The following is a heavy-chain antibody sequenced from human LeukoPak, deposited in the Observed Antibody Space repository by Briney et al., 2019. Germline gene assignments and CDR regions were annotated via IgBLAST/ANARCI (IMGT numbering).Heavy chain of an antibody. CDR1: GGSISSGGYY. CDR2: IYYSGST. D-gene: IGHD4-23*01. Sequence: PSETLSLTCTVSGGSISSGGYYWSWIRQHPGKGLEWIGYIYYSGSTYYNPSLKSRVTISVDTSKNQFSLKLSSVTAADTAVYYCARRSTETTVVTPHWYFDPWGRGTLVTVSS. V-gene: IGHV4-31*03. CDR3: ARRSTETTVVTPHWYFDP. J-gene: IGHJ2*01.